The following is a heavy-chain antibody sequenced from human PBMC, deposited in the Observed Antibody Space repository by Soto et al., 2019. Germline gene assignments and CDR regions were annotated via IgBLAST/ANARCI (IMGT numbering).Heavy chain of an antibody. CDR2: ISGGGSGA. CDR3: AIDLWWYTH. CDR1: GFTFSDHA. V-gene: IGHV3-23*01. J-gene: IGHJ4*02. Sequence: EVQLLESGGGLVQPGGSLRLSCTASGFTFSDHAMTWVRQAPGKGLEWLSGISGGGSGAYYADSVKGRFTVSRANSNNTLFLQMYSLRVEDTAVYYCAIDLWWYTHWGQGPLVTVSS. D-gene: IGHD2-15*01.